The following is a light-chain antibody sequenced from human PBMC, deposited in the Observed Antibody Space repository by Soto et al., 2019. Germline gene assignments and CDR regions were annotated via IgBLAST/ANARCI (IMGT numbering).Light chain of an antibody. CDR3: SSYAGSNNPVI. J-gene: IGLJ2*01. Sequence: QSVLTQPPSASGSPGKSVTISCTGTSSDVGGYNYVSWYQQHPGKAPKFLIFEVSRRPSGVPDRFSGSKSGNTASLTVSGLQVDDEADYYCSSYAGSNNPVIFCGGIKLTVL. CDR2: EVS. CDR1: SSDVGGYNY. V-gene: IGLV2-8*01.